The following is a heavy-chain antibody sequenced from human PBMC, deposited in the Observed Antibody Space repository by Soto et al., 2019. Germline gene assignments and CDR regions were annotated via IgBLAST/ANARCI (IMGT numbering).Heavy chain of an antibody. CDR3: AKRPLTAAGFDY. CDR1: GFTFSNYA. D-gene: IGHD6-13*01. V-gene: IGHV3-23*01. Sequence: GGSLRLSCAASGFTFSNYAMTWVRQAPGKGLEWVSVITGSGGGTYFVDSVKGRFTISRDNSKNTVYLQMNSLRAEDTAVYYCAKRPLTAAGFDYWGQGTLVTVSS. CDR2: ITGSGGGT. J-gene: IGHJ4*02.